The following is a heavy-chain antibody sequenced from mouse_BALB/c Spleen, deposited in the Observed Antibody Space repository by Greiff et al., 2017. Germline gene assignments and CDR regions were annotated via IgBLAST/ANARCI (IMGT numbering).Heavy chain of an antibody. J-gene: IGHJ2*01. CDR3: ASIGDYYGSRIDY. CDR1: GYSITSGYS. CDR2: ISYDGSN. D-gene: IGHD1-1*01. Sequence: EVQLMESGPGLVKPSQSLSLTCSVTGYSITSGYSWNWIRQFPGNKLEWMGYISYDGSNNYNPYLKNRISITRDTSKNQFFLKLNSVTTEDTATYYCASIGDYYGSRIDYWGQGTTLTVSS. V-gene: IGHV3-6*02.